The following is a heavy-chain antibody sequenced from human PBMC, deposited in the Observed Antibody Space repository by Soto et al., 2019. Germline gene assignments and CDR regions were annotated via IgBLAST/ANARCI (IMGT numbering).Heavy chain of an antibody. V-gene: IGHV3-23*01. CDR2: VSASGLNT. Sequence: EVQLLESGGRLVQPGGSLTLSCAASGFTFSTYAMAWVRQAPGKGLAWVSGVSASGLNTDYADPVKGRFYITRDNPKKTGTLRMNSLRAADTALYECAKVRPRTTSGYCFDYWGQGTPVTVSS. D-gene: IGHD1-1*01. J-gene: IGHJ4*02. CDR1: GFTFSTYA. CDR3: AKVRPRTTSGYCFDY.